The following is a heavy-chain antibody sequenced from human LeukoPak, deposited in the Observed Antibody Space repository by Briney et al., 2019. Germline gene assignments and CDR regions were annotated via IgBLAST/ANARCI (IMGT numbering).Heavy chain of an antibody. Sequence: TGGSLRLSCAASRFTFSNYWMHWVRQAPGKGLEWVGFIRSKAYGGTTEYAASVKGRFTISRDDSKSIAYLQMNSLKTEDTAVYFCARYYYESSGMDLDYWGQGTLVTVSS. D-gene: IGHD3-22*01. J-gene: IGHJ4*02. CDR1: RFTFSNYW. V-gene: IGHV3-49*04. CDR3: ARYYYESSGMDLDY. CDR2: IRSKAYGGTT.